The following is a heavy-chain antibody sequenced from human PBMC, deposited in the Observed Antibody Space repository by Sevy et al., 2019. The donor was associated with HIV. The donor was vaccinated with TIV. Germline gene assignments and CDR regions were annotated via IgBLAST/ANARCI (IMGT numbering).Heavy chain of an antibody. D-gene: IGHD2-15*01. J-gene: IGHJ4*02. CDR2: INIRGDGT. CDR3: AKEIVPNDY. Sequence: GGSLRLSCAVSGFSFSGSAMTWVRQAPGKGLEWVSGINIRGDGTYYADSVRGRFTISRDISKNTLYLQMNNVRDEDTAVYYCAKEIVPNDYWRQGTLVTVSS. V-gene: IGHV3-23*01. CDR1: GFSFSGSA.